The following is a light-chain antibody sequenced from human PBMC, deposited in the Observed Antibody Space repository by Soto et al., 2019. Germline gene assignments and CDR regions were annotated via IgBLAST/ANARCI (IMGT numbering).Light chain of an antibody. CDR2: EVS. J-gene: IGLJ1*01. CDR3: SSYTSTTTYV. Sequence: QSVLAQPASVSVSPGQSITISCTGTSSDVADYNYVSWYQQRPGKAPKLMIYEVSNRPSGVSNRFSGSKSGNTASLTISGLQAEDEADYYCSSYTSTTTYVFGTGTKVTVL. CDR1: SSDVADYNY. V-gene: IGLV2-14*01.